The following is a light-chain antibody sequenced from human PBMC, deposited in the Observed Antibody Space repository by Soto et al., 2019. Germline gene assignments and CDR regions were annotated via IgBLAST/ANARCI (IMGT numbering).Light chain of an antibody. CDR2: EVT. CDR1: SSDVGAYNF. CDR3: SSYTTSTPYV. Sequence: QSALTQPASVSGSPGQSITISCTGTSSDVGAYNFVSWYQHHLGRAPKLIIYEVTIRPSGVSNRFSGSKSGNTASLTISGLQAEDEADYYCSSYTTSTPYVFGSGTKLTVL. J-gene: IGLJ1*01. V-gene: IGLV2-14*01.